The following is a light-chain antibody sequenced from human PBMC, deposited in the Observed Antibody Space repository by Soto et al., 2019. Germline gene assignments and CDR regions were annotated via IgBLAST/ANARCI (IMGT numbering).Light chain of an antibody. CDR1: QDISNY. J-gene: IGKJ3*01. V-gene: IGKV1-33*01. Sequence: DIQMTQSPSSLSASVGDRVTITCQASQDISNYLKWYQQKPGKAPKLLIYDASNLETGVPSRFSGSGSGTDFTFTISSLQPEDIATYYCPQHDNLLHTFGAGNNVDIK. CDR2: DAS. CDR3: PQHDNLLHT.